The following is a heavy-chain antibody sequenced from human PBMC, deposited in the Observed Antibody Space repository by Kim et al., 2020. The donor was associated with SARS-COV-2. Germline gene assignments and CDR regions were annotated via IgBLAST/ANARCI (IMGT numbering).Heavy chain of an antibody. D-gene: IGHD5-18*01. V-gene: IGHV4-30-4*01. J-gene: IGHJ4*02. Sequence: SETLSLTCIVSGGSISSGEYYWSWLRQPPGKGLEWIGYIFYSGNTLYNPSLKSRVAISVDTSKNQFSLKLSSVTAADTAVYFCARVTILRGYNYGYLDYWSQGTLVTVSS. CDR1: GGSISSGEYY. CDR3: ARVTILRGYNYGYLDY. CDR2: IFYSGNT.